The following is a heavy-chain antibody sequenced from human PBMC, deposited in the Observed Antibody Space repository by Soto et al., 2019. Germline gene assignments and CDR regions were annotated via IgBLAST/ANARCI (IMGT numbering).Heavy chain of an antibody. CDR2: IYHSGST. V-gene: IGHV4-30-2*01. D-gene: IGHD2-21*01. CDR3: ARVHRFPQKGVMDV. CDR1: GGSISSGGYS. J-gene: IGHJ6*02. Sequence: PSETLSLTCAVSGGSISSGGYSWSWIRQPPGKGLEWIGYIYHSGSTYYNPSLKSRVTISVDRSKNQFSLKLSSVTAADTAVYYCARVHRFPQKGVMDVWGQGTTVTVSS.